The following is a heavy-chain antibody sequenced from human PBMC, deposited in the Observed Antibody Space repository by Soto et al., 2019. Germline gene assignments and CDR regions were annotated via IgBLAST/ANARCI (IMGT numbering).Heavy chain of an antibody. J-gene: IGHJ4*02. CDR1: GFTFSSYA. Sequence: PGGSLRLSCAASGFTFSSYAMSWVRQAPGKGLEWVSAISGSGGSTYYADSVKGRFTISRDNSKNTLYLQMNSLRAEDTAVYYCAKDSRMVHAILVHFDYWGQGTLVTVSS. D-gene: IGHD2-8*01. CDR3: AKDSRMVHAILVHFDY. CDR2: ISGSGGST. V-gene: IGHV3-23*01.